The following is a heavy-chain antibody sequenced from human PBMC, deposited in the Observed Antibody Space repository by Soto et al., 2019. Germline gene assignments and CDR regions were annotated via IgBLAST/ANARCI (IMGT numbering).Heavy chain of an antibody. J-gene: IGHJ6*02. CDR1: GGSFSGYY. Sequence: SETLSLTCAVYGGSFSGYYWSWIRQPPGKGLEWIGEINHSGSTNYNPSLKSRVTISVDTSKNQFSLKLSSVTAADTAVYYCARGRAGAAGSYYGMDVWGQGTTVIVSS. D-gene: IGHD6-13*01. V-gene: IGHV4-34*01. CDR3: ARGRAGAAGSYYGMDV. CDR2: INHSGST.